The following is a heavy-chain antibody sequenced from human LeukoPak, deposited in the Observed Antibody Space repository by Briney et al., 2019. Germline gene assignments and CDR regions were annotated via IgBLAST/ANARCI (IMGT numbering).Heavy chain of an antibody. Sequence: SETLSLTCAVSGYSISSGYYWGWIRQPPGKGLEWIGSIYHSGSTYYNPSLKSRVTLSVDTSKNQFSLKLSSVTAADTAVYYCARVGYCSGGSCYDLRFDYWGQGTLVTVSS. J-gene: IGHJ4*02. CDR1: GYSISSGYY. CDR3: ARVGYCSGGSCYDLRFDY. D-gene: IGHD2-15*01. V-gene: IGHV4-38-2*01. CDR2: IYHSGST.